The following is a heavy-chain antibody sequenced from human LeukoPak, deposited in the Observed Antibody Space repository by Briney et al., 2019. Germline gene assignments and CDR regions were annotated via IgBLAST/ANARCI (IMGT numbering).Heavy chain of an antibody. Sequence: GESLKISCKGSGYSFTSYWIGWVRQMPGKGLEWMGIIYPGDSDTRYSPSFQGQVTISADKSISTAYLQWRSLKASDTAMYYCARLSGYCSGGSCYATKYFDYWGQGTLVTVSS. D-gene: IGHD2-15*01. CDR1: GYSFTSYW. V-gene: IGHV5-51*01. CDR3: ARLSGYCSGGSCYATKYFDY. J-gene: IGHJ4*02. CDR2: IYPGDSDT.